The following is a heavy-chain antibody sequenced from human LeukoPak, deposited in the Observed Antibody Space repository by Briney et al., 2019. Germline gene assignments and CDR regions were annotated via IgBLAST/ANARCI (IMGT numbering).Heavy chain of an antibody. Sequence: ASVKVSCKASGYTFIDFVIHWVRQAPGQRLEWMGWITAGDGYTKYSQKFQGRVTITRSTSATTAFMELSSLTSEDTAVYYCARTWSTVTGEYFQLWGQGTLVTVSS. CDR2: ITAGDGYT. J-gene: IGHJ1*01. CDR1: GYTFIDFV. D-gene: IGHD4-17*01. V-gene: IGHV1-3*01. CDR3: ARTWSTVTGEYFQL.